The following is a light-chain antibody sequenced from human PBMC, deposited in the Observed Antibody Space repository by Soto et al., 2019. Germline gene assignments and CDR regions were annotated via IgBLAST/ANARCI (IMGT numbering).Light chain of an antibody. J-gene: IGKJ1*01. V-gene: IGKV3-20*01. CDR1: HSVSSSY. CDR2: GAS. Sequence: EIVLTQPPGTLSLSPGERATHSCRASHSVSSSYLAWYQQRPGQAPRLLIYGASSRATGIPDRFSGSGSGTDFTLTISRLEPEDFAVYYCQQYGSSRTFGQGTKVEIK. CDR3: QQYGSSRT.